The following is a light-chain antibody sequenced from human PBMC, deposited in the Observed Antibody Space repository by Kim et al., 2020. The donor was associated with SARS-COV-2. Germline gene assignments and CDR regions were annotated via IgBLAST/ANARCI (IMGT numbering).Light chain of an antibody. J-gene: IGKJ2*03. CDR2: RAA. CDR1: QNIDWW. Sequence: SVVDRLTTTCRASQNIDWWLAWDQQKPGNAPKLLIYRAASVPSGVPSRFSGSGSETEFTLTISSVQPEDYATYYCQQSTKFSPYSLGQGTKLEI. CDR3: QQSTKFSPYS. V-gene: IGKV1-5*03.